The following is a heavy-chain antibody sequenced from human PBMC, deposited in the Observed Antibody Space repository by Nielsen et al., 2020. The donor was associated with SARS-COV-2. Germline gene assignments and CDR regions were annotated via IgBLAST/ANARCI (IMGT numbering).Heavy chain of an antibody. CDR3: AKDTAGSAWYAELGD. CDR1: GFTFSSYS. Sequence: GESLKISCAASGFTFSSYSMNWVRQAPGKGLEWVSSISSSSSYIYYADSVKGRFTISRDNAKNSLFLQMNSLRPEDTALYFCAKDTAGSAWYAELGDWGQGTLVTVSS. D-gene: IGHD3-10*01. CDR2: ISSSSSYI. J-gene: IGHJ4*02. V-gene: IGHV3-21*04.